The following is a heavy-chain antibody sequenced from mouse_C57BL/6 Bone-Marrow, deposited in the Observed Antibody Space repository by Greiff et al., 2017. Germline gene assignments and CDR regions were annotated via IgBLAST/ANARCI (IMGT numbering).Heavy chain of an antibody. V-gene: IGHV5-9*01. CDR2: IRGGGGNT. Sequence: DVKLVESGGGLVKPGGSLKLSCAASGYTFSSYTMSWVRQTPEKRLEWVATIRGGGGNTYYPDSVKGRFTISRDNAKNTQSLQMSSLRSEDTALYCCARLYYGSSWVAYWGQGTLVTVSA. CDR3: ARLYYGSSWVAY. J-gene: IGHJ3*01. D-gene: IGHD1-1*01. CDR1: GYTFSSYT.